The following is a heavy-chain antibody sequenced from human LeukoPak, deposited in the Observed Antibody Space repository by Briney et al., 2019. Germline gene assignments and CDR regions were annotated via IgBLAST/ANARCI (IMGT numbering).Heavy chain of an antibody. CDR2: INSDGSST. D-gene: IGHD2-15*01. J-gene: IGHJ4*02. CDR3: AKAPVTSCSGVFCYPFDS. Sequence: GGSLRLSCAASGFTFDDYAIHWVRQAPGKGLVWVSRINSDGSSTSYADSVKGRFTISRDNAKNTLYLQMNSLRAEDAAVYYCAKAPVTSCSGVFCYPFDSWGQGTLVTVSS. CDR1: GFTFDDYA. V-gene: IGHV3-74*01.